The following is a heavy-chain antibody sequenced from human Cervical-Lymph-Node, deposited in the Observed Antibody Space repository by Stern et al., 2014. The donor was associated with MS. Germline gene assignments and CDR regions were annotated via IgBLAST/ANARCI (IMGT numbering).Heavy chain of an antibody. CDR2: ISGSTSYT. D-gene: IGHD6-19*01. CDR3: ARGYSSGWYAGSDY. CDR1: GFSFSDYY. J-gene: IGHJ4*02. Sequence: VQLVESGGGLVKPGGSLRLSCAASGFSFSDYYMSWIRQAPGKGLEWVTYISGSTSYTKYADSGKGRFTISRDNTKNSLYLQMNSLRAEDTAVYYCARGYSSGWYAGSDYWGQGSLVTVSS. V-gene: IGHV3-11*06.